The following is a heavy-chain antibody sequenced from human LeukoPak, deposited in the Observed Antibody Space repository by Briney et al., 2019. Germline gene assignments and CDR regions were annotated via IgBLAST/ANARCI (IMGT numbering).Heavy chain of an antibody. CDR1: GGSFSGYY. J-gene: IGHJ4*02. Sequence: PSETLSLTCAIYGGSFSGYYWSWIRQAPGKGLEWVSYISSSGSTIYYADSVKGRFTISRDNAKNSLYLQMNSLRAEDTAVYYCAREYSSGWLDYWGQGTLVTVSS. CDR2: ISSSGSTI. CDR3: AREYSSGWLDY. D-gene: IGHD6-19*01. V-gene: IGHV3-11*01.